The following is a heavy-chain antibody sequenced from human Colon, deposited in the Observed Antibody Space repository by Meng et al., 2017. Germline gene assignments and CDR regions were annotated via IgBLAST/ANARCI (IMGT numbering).Heavy chain of an antibody. CDR3: ARGRLTYYYGSGSYSPPDY. J-gene: IGHJ4*02. CDR2: NHSGST. V-gene: IGHV4-34*01. D-gene: IGHD3-10*01. Sequence: NHSGSTNYNPSLNSRVTISVDTSMNQFSLKLSSVTAADTAVYYCARGRLTYYYGSGSYSPPDYWGQGTLVTVSS.